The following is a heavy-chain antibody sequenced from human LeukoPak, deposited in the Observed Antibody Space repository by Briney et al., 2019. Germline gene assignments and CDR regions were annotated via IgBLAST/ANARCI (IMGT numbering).Heavy chain of an antibody. CDR2: IYPGDSET. Sequence: GESLKISCKGSGYTFSSYWIGWVRQMPGKGLEWMGIIYPGDSETIYGPSFQGQVTISADKSISTAYLQWSSLKASDTAMYYCARGMGRRAFEIWGQGTMVTVSS. D-gene: IGHD3-10*01. J-gene: IGHJ3*02. CDR1: GYTFSSYW. CDR3: ARGMGRRAFEI. V-gene: IGHV5-51*01.